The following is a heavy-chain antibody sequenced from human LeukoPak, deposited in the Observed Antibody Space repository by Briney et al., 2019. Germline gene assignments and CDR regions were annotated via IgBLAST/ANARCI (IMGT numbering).Heavy chain of an antibody. D-gene: IGHD4/OR15-4a*01. J-gene: IGHJ6*02. CDR3: GRMISANFYFYYGMDV. CDR2: IYYSGST. Sequence: SETLSLTCTVSGGSISSYYWSWIRQPPGKGLEWMGYIYYSGSTNYNPSLKSRVTISVDTSKNQFSLKLSSVTAADTAVYYCGRMISANFYFYYGMDVWGQGTTVTVSS. CDR1: GGSISSYY. V-gene: IGHV4-59*08.